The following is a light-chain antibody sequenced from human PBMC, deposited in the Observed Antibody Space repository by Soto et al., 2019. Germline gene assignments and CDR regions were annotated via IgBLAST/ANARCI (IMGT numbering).Light chain of an antibody. CDR3: QQYYSYSPT. Sequence: VIWMTQSPSFLSASTGDRVTIIFRMSQGISSYLAWYQQKPGKAPELLIYEASSLESGVPSRFSGSGSGTEFTLTISSLQPDDFATYYCQQYYSYSPTFGQGTKVDIK. CDR2: EAS. J-gene: IGKJ1*01. CDR1: QGISSY. V-gene: IGKV1D-8*03.